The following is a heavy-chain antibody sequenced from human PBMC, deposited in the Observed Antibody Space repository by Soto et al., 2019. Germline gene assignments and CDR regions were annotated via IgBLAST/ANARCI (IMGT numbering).Heavy chain of an antibody. CDR3: AGSEATVLDY. D-gene: IGHD4-17*01. J-gene: IGHJ4*02. CDR1: GGSMSSSNW. V-gene: IGHV4-4*02. Sequence: SETLSLTCTVSGGSMSSSNWWNWVRHPPGKGLEWIGETHHSGRTNYNPSLKSRVTISVDKSKNHFSLKLSSVTAADTAVYYCAGSEATVLDYWGQRTLVTVS. CDR2: THHSGRT.